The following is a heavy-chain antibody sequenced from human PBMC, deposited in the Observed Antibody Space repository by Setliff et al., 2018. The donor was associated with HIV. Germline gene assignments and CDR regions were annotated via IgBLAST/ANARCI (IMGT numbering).Heavy chain of an antibody. J-gene: IGHJ4*02. CDR3: AQLGMVDDFDY. Sequence: PSETLSLTCAVYGGSFSGYCWSWIRQPPGEGLEWIGEIQHSGRINYNPSLRSRVTTSVDTSKNHFSLKLRSVTAADTAVYYCAQLGMVDDFDYWGQGTLVTVSS. CDR1: GGSFSGYC. V-gene: IGHV4-34*01. D-gene: IGHD1-1*01. CDR2: IQHSGRI.